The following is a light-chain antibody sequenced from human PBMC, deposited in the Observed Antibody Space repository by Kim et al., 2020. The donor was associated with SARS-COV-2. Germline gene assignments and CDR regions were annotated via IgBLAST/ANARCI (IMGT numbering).Light chain of an antibody. Sequence: EIVMTQSPATLSVSPGERATLSCRASQSVSSNLAWYQQKPGQAPRLLIYGASTRATGIPARFSGSGSGTEFTLTISSLQSEDFAVYYCQQDNNWAPLVTFGPGTKVDIK. V-gene: IGKV3-15*01. CDR3: QQDNNWAPLVT. J-gene: IGKJ3*01. CDR2: GAS. CDR1: QSVSSN.